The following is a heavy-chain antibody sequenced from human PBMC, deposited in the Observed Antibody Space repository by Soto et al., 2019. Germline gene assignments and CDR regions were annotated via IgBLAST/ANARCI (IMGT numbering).Heavy chain of an antibody. CDR3: AREVFRYFDL. CDR2: ISAYNANT. J-gene: IGHJ2*01. D-gene: IGHD1-20*01. Sequence: QVHLVQSGAEVKKPGASVKVSCKASGYTLTRCGITWVRQAPGQGLEWMGSISAYNANTNYAQKLQGRLTMTTDTSTSTAYMELRSLTSDDTAVYYCAREVFRYFDLWGRGTLVSVSS. CDR1: GYTLTRCG. V-gene: IGHV1-18*01.